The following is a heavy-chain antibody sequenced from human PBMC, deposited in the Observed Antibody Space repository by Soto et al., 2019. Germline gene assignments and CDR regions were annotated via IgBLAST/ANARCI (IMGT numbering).Heavy chain of an antibody. V-gene: IGHV4-59*01. D-gene: IGHD1-26*01. CDR3: ASFPCSWSYYLDY. CDR2: IYYSGST. CDR1: GGSISSYY. J-gene: IGHJ4*02. Sequence: SETLSLTCTVSGGSISSYYWSWIRQPPGKGLEWIGYIYYSGSTNYNPSPKSRVTISVDTSKNQFALKLSSVTAADTAVYYCASFPCSWSYYLDYWGQGTLVTVSS.